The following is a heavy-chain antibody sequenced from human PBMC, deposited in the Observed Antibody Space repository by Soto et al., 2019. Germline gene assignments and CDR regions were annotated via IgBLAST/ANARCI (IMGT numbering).Heavy chain of an antibody. V-gene: IGHV1-2*02. CDR2: INPTTGGT. CDR3: ARGYCSTSGCSHYFDY. D-gene: IGHD2-15*01. Sequence: QVQLVQSGAEVKKPGASVKVSCKASGYTFPGNYMHWVRQAPGQGLEWMALINPTTGGTNYAQKFQGRVTMTWDTSISTAYMELRRLRSDDTAIYYCARGYCSTSGCSHYFDYWGQGTLVTVSS. J-gene: IGHJ4*02. CDR1: GYTFPGNY.